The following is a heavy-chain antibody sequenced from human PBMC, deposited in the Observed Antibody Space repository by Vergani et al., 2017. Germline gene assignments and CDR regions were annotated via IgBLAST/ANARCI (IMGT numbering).Heavy chain of an antibody. D-gene: IGHD2-15*01. V-gene: IGHV3-21*01. CDR3: ARGHGGVAY. CDR1: GFTFSSYS. J-gene: IGHJ4*02. Sequence: EVQLVESGGGLVKPGGSLRLSCAASGFTFSSYSMNWVGQAPGKGLEWVSSISSSSSYIYYADAVKGRCTISRDNAKNSLYLQMNSLRAEETAVYYCARGHGGVAYWGQGTLVTVSS. CDR2: ISSSSSYI.